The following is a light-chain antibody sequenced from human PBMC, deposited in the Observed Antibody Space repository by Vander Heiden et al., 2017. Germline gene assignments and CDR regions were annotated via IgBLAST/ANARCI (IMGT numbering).Light chain of an antibody. J-gene: IGKJ1*01. CDR2: DAS. CDR1: QSVSSY. CDR3: QQFSNWPPWT. Sequence: EIVLTQSPATLSLSPGERATLSCRASQSVSSYLAWYQQKPGQAPRLLIYDASNRATGIPARFSGSGSGTDFTLTISSLEPEDFAVYYCQQFSNWPPWTFGQGTKVXIK. V-gene: IGKV3-11*01.